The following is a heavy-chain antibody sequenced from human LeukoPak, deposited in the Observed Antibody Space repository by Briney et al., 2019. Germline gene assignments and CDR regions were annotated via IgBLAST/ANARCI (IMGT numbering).Heavy chain of an antibody. CDR1: GGSISSGGYY. V-gene: IGHV4-31*03. J-gene: IGHJ4*02. CDR2: IYYSGST. CDR3: ARVRPYGDYWLSEVDY. D-gene: IGHD4-17*01. Sequence: SETLSLTCTVSGGSISSGGYYWSWIRQHPGKGLEWIGYIYYSGSTYYNPSLKSRVTISVDTSKNQFSLKLSSVTAADTAVYYCARVRPYGDYWLSEVDYWGQGTLVTVSS.